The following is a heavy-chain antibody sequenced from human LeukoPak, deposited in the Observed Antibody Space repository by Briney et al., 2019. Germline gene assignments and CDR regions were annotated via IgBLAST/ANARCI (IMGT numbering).Heavy chain of an antibody. V-gene: IGHV3-23*01. Sequence: GGSLRLSCAATGFSFSTSPMSWVRQPPGKGLEWVSAMNNGPGATFYRDSVRGRFTISRDDSKGTLYLQMNSLRAEDTGTYYCAKTRYDLLDVWGQGTTVTVSS. J-gene: IGHJ6*02. CDR2: MNNGPGAT. D-gene: IGHD5-12*01. CDR1: GFSFSTSP. CDR3: AKTRYDLLDV.